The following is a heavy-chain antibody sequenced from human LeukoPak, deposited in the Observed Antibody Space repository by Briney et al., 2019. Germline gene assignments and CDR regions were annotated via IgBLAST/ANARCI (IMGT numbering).Heavy chain of an antibody. D-gene: IGHD6-19*01. CDR1: GFTFSDYY. CDR3: AKETAVTGNDY. J-gene: IGHJ4*02. Sequence: GGSLRLSCAASGFTFSDYYMSWIRQAPGKGLEWVSYISSSGSTIYYADSVKGRFTISRDNAKNSLYLQMNSLRAEDTAVYFCAKETAVTGNDYWGQGTLVTVSS. CDR2: ISSSGSTI. V-gene: IGHV3-11*01.